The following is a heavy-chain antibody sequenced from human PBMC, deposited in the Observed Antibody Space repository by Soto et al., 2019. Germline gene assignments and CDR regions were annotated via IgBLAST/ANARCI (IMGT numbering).Heavy chain of an antibody. J-gene: IGHJ4*02. CDR3: ARGGRTTVTND. CDR1: GYTFTSYG. Sequence: QVQLVQSGGEVQKPGASVKVSCKTSGYTFTSYGISWVRQAPGQGLEWMGWISTYNGNTNYAQKRQGRVTMTTDTSQSTAYMELRSLTSDDTAVYYCARGGRTTVTNDWGQGTLVTVSS. CDR2: ISTYNGNT. V-gene: IGHV1-18*01. D-gene: IGHD4-17*01.